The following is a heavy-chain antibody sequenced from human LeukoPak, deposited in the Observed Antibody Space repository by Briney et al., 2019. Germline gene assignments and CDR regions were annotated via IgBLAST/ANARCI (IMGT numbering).Heavy chain of an antibody. CDR1: GFTFSSDA. V-gene: IGHV3-23*01. D-gene: IGHD3-3*01. Sequence: GGSLRLSCAGSGFTFSSDAMSWICQAPATGLERVSAITSCGGSTYYSDSVLRRFTITRVNSKDKLYLLMHSLGAEDTAVYYCARDYPTFGVVSIFDYWGQGTLVSVSP. CDR2: ITSCGGST. CDR3: ARDYPTFGVVSIFDY. J-gene: IGHJ4*02.